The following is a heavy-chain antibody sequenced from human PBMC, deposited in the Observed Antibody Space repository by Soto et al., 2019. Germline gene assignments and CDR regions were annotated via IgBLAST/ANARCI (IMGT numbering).Heavy chain of an antibody. D-gene: IGHD3-16*01. J-gene: IGHJ4*02. CDR1: GFTFRSYV. V-gene: IGHV3-30*19. CDR3: ARWGTTGGLDV. CDR2: TSYDGSNK. Sequence: QVQRVESGGCVVQPGASLRLSCVGSGFTFRSYVIHWVRQAPGKGLEWVALTSYDGSNKYYDDSVKGRFTISRDNSRNTVDLHLDSLRLEDTAVYYCARWGTTGGLDVWGQGTLVSVSS.